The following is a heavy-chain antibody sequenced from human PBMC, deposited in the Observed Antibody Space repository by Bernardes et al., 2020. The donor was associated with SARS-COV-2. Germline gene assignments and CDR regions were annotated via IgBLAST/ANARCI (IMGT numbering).Heavy chain of an antibody. J-gene: IGHJ4*02. D-gene: IGHD3-10*01. CDR2: IYSRGTTT. V-gene: IGHV3-64D*06. Sequence: GGSLRLSCSASGFTFSKSAMHWVRQARGKGLQYVSTIYSRGTTTHYADSVKDRFTISRDNSNNTVYLHMADLRPDDSGLYYCVKGKYPSAGGDSWGQGTLVTVSP. CDR1: GFTFSKSA. CDR3: VKGKYPSAGGDS.